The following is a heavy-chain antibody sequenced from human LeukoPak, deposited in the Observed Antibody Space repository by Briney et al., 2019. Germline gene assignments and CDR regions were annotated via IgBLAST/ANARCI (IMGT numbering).Heavy chain of an antibody. CDR3: ARGDILTGSWYYYYMDV. V-gene: IGHV3-74*01. CDR1: GFTFSSYW. J-gene: IGHJ6*03. D-gene: IGHD3-9*01. CDR2: INSDGSST. Sequence: GGSLRLSCAASGFTFSSYWMHWVRQAPGKGLVWVSRINSDGSSTSYADSVKGRFTISRDNAKNTLYLQMNSLRAEDTAVYYCARGDILTGSWYYYYMDVWGKGTTVTISS.